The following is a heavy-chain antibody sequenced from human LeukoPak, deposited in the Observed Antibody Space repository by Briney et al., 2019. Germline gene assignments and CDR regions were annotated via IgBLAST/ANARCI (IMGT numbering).Heavy chain of an antibody. CDR2: IYTSGST. D-gene: IGHD3-10*01. J-gene: IGHJ4*02. CDR3: ARYGGYGSESYYDY. CDR1: GGXISSYY. Sequence: SETLSLTCTVSGGXISSYYCSWIRQPAGKGLEWIGRIYTSGSTNYNPSLKSRVTMSVDTSKNQFSLKLSSVTAADTAVYYRARYGGYGSESYYDYWGQGTLVTVSS. V-gene: IGHV4-4*07.